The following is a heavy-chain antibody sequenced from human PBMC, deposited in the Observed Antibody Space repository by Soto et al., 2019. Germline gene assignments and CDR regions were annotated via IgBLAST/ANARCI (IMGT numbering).Heavy chain of an antibody. D-gene: IGHD6-13*01. CDR1: GFSFSSYA. V-gene: IGHV3-23*01. Sequence: EVQLLESGGGLVQPGGSLRLSCAASGFSFSSYAMSWVRQAPGKGLEWVSVISGSGRSTYYADSVKGRFTISRDNSKNSLYLQMNSLRAEDTAVYYCAKGLDGSWYGDYFDYWGQGTLVTVSS. J-gene: IGHJ4*02. CDR3: AKGLDGSWYGDYFDY. CDR2: ISGSGRST.